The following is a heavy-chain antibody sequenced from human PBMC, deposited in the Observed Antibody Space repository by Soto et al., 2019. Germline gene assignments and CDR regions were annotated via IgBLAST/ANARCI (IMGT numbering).Heavy chain of an antibody. CDR3: ARSQGSSTSLEIYYYHYYSMDV. Sequence: QVQLVQSGAEVKKPGSSVKVSCKASGGTFSSYAISWVRQAPGQGLEWMGGIIPISDTTNYAQKFQGRVTITADESTSTAYMELSSLRSEDTAVYYCARSQGSSTSLEIYYYHYYSMDVWGQGTTVTVSS. D-gene: IGHD2-2*01. CDR2: IIPISDTT. V-gene: IGHV1-69*01. CDR1: GGTFSSYA. J-gene: IGHJ6*02.